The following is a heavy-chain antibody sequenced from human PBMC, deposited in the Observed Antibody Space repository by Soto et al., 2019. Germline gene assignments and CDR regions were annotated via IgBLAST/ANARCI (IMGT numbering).Heavy chain of an antibody. CDR2: ISGSGDST. D-gene: IGHD6-13*01. CDR3: ARRGPGTYFDY. CDR1: GLTFSSHA. V-gene: IGHV3-23*01. Sequence: GGSLRLSCAASGLTFSSHAMNWVRQAPGKGLEWVSVISGSGDSTYYADSVKGRFTISRDNSKNTLYLQMNSLRTEDTAVYYCARRGPGTYFDYWGQGTLVTVSS. J-gene: IGHJ4*02.